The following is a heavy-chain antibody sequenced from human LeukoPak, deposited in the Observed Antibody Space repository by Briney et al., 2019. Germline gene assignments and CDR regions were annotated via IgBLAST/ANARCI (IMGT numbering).Heavy chain of an antibody. CDR3: ARPNYYDSSGTLDY. V-gene: IGHV3-30*04. CDR2: ISYDGSNK. Sequence: GGSLRLSCAASGFTFSSYAMHWVRQAPGKGLEWVAVISYDGSNKYYADSVKGRFTISRDNSKNTLYLQMNSLRAEDTAVYYCARPNYYDSSGTLDYWGQGTLVTVSS. CDR1: GFTFSSYA. J-gene: IGHJ4*02. D-gene: IGHD3-22*01.